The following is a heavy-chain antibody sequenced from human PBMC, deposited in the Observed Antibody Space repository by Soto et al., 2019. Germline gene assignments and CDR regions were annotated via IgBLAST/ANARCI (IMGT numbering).Heavy chain of an antibody. V-gene: IGHV1-69*01. D-gene: IGHD3-22*01. CDR1: GGTFSSYA. CDR3: ARVGDSVDAFDI. CDR2: IIPIVGTA. J-gene: IGHJ3*02. Sequence: QVQLVQSGAEVKKPGSSVKVSCKASGGTFSSYAISWVRQAPGQGLEWMGGIIPIVGTANYAQKFQGRVTITADESMSTAYMDLSSLRSEDTAVYYCARVGDSVDAFDIWGQGTMVTVSS.